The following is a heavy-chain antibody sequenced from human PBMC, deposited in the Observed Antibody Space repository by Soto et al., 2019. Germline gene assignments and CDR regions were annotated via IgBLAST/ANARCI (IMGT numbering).Heavy chain of an antibody. CDR2: ISGDGAAT. CDR3: EKTTPPPTPEP. D-gene: IGHD1-1*01. Sequence: GGSLRLSCAASGFNFGSFAMTWVRQAPGKGLQWVSAISGDGAATYYGDSVKGRFTISRDNSNNTLYLQMNSLTVDDTAIYFCEKTTPPPTPEPCGQGALVTVSP. J-gene: IGHJ5*02. V-gene: IGHV3-23*01. CDR1: GFNFGSFA.